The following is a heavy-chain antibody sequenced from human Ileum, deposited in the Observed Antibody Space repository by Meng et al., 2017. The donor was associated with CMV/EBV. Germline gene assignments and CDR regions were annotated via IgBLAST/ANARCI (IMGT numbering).Heavy chain of an antibody. V-gene: IGHV1-18*01. Sequence: ASVKVSCKGSNYTFTNYGIAWVRQAPGQGLEWMGWISAYNGETKYEEKLQDRVTMTTDTSTSTACMDLRSLRSDDTAVYYCARGSSSTMFGDYYYGMDVWGQGTTVTVSS. D-gene: IGHD3-3*01. CDR2: ISAYNGET. J-gene: IGHJ6*02. CDR3: ARGSSSTMFGDYYYGMDV. CDR1: NYTFTNYG.